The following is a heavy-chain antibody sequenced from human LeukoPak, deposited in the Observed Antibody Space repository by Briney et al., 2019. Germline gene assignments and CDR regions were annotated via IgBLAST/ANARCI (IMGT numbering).Heavy chain of an antibody. CDR2: INHSGST. D-gene: IGHD4-17*01. J-gene: IGHJ3*02. CDR3: ARGTLSLRRLNAFDI. CDR1: GGSFSGYY. V-gene: IGHV4-34*01. Sequence: PSETLSLTCAVYGGSFSGYYWSWIRQPPGKGLEWIGEINHSGSTNYNPSLKSRVTISVDTSKNQFSLKLNSVTAADTAVYYCARGTLSLRRLNAFDIWGQGTMVTVSS.